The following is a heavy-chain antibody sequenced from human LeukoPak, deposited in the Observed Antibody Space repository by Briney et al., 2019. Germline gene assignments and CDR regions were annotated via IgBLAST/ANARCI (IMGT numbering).Heavy chain of an antibody. Sequence: PSETLSLTCTVSGGSISSYYWSWIRQPPGKGLEWIGYIFYSGSTNYIPSLKSRVTISMDKSNYQFFLDLSPLTAADTAVYYCARGPSGDYGGYFDSWGQGTLVTVSS. CDR3: ARGPSGDYGGYFDS. J-gene: IGHJ4*02. CDR2: IFYSGST. D-gene: IGHD4-17*01. CDR1: GGSISSYY. V-gene: IGHV4-59*01.